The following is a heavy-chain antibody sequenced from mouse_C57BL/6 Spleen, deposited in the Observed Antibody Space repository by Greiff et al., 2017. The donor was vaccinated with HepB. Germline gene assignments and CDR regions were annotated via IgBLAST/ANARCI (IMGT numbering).Heavy chain of an antibody. CDR1: GYTFTDYY. Sequence: VQLQQSGPVLVKPGASVKMSCKASGYTFTDYYMNWVKQSHGKSLEWIGVINPYNGGTSYNQKFKGKATLTVDKSSSTAYMELNSLTSEDSAVYYCARGGQRSGYFDVWGTGTTVTVSS. V-gene: IGHV1-19*01. J-gene: IGHJ1*03. CDR2: INPYNGGT. D-gene: IGHD1-1*01. CDR3: ARGGQRSGYFDV.